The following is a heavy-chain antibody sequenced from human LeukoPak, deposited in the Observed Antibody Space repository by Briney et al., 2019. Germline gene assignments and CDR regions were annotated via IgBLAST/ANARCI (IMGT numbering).Heavy chain of an antibody. CDR1: GYTYTSYD. D-gene: IGHD3-10*01. CDR3: ARDYYGSKSSSFDP. J-gene: IGHJ5*02. CDR2: MNPNSGNT. V-gene: IGHV1-8*01. Sequence: ASVKVSCKASGYTYTSYDINWVRQATGQGLEWLGWMNPNSGNTGYAQNFQGRVTMTRDTSIDTAYMELTSLRYEDTAVYYCARDYYGSKSSSFDPWGQGTLVTVSS.